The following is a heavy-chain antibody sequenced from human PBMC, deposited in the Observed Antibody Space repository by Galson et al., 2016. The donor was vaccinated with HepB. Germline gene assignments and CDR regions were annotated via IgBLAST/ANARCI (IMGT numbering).Heavy chain of an antibody. CDR3: ARDRHGSGTYLTWFDA. J-gene: IGHJ5*02. CDR1: GASINMNSA. CDR2: IYHSGST. V-gene: IGHV4-4*02. D-gene: IGHD3-10*01. Sequence: ETLSLTCAVSGASINMNSAWSWVRQPPGQGLEWIGEIYHSGSTNYTPSLKGRISISVDKAKNQFSLNLRSVTAADTAVYYCARDRHGSGTYLTWFDAWGQGILVTVSS.